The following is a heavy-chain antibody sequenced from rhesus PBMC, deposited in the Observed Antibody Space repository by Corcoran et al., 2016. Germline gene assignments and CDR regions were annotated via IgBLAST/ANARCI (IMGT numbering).Heavy chain of an antibody. CDR3: ARHPHPTSYSGAWGNRFDV. D-gene: IGHD1-44*01. Sequence: QVQLQESGPGLVKPSETLSLTCAVSGGSIRRANWWTWIRTPPRTGLEWIGSVGGTGGMTYYNPSLKSRVTVSKDTSKNQFSLKLSSVTAADTAVYYCARHPHPTSYSGAWGNRFDVWGAGVLVTVSS. J-gene: IGHJ5-1*01. CDR1: GGSIRRANW. CDR2: VGGTGGMT. V-gene: IGHV4-65*02.